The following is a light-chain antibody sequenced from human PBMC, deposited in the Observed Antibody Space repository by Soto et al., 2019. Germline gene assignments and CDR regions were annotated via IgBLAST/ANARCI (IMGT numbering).Light chain of an antibody. J-gene: IGKJ2*01. CDR2: GAS. CDR1: QSVSSSY. CDR3: RQSDTSPYT. V-gene: IGKV3-20*01. Sequence: EIVLTQSPGTLSLSPGERATLSCRASQSVSSSYLTWYEQKPGQAPRLLIYGASSRATGIPDRFSGSGSENDFTLTISRLEPEDFAVYYCRQSDTSPYTFGQGTKLEIK.